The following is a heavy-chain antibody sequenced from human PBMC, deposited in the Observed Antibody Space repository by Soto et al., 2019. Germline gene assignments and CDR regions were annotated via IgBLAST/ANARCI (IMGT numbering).Heavy chain of an antibody. CDR3: AKDGIRGIHIDN. J-gene: IGHJ4*02. V-gene: IGHV3-23*01. CDR2: ISVSAGTT. CDR1: GLTFSSYP. Sequence: EVQLLESGGGLVQPGGSLRLSCAASGLTFSSYPMSWVRQAPGKGLQWLSSISVSAGTTYYADSVKGRFTISRDNSKNTLYLQMNSLRAEDTAVYYCAKDGIRGIHIDNWGQGTLVTVSS.